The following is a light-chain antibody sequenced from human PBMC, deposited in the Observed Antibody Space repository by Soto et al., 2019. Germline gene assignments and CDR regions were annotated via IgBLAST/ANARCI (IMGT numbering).Light chain of an antibody. Sequence: EIVLTQSPGTLSLSPGERATLSCRASQSVSSTYLAWYQQQPGQAPRLLIYGASNRATGIPDRFSGSGSGTGFTLTISRLEPEDFAVYYCQQYGSSSWTFGQGTKV. CDR1: QSVSSTY. CDR3: QQYGSSSWT. J-gene: IGKJ1*01. CDR2: GAS. V-gene: IGKV3-20*01.